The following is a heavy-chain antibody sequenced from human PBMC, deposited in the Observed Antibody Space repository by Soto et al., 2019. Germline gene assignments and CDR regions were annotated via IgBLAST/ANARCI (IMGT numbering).Heavy chain of an antibody. J-gene: IGHJ6*04. V-gene: IGHV1-18*01. Sequence: ASVKVSCKASGYTFIDYGITWVRQAPGQGLEWMGWISAHNGNTYYAQKLQGRVTLTTDTSTSTAYMDLRSLRSDDTAVYYCAREGLRFTMDVWGKGTTVTVSS. D-gene: IGHD4-17*01. CDR3: AREGLRFTMDV. CDR1: GYTFIDYG. CDR2: ISAHNGNT.